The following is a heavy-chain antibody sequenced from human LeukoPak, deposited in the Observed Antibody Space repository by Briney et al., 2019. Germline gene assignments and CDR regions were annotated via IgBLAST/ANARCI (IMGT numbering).Heavy chain of an antibody. Sequence: QPGGSLRLSCAASGFTFSSYAMSWVRQAPGKGLEWVSGVSGSGGSTSYADSVKGRFTISRDNSKNTLYVQMNSLRAEDTAVYYCAKGGNYYYYYYMDVWGKGTTVTVSS. CDR3: AKGGNYYYYYYMDV. V-gene: IGHV3-23*01. CDR1: GFTFSSYA. CDR2: VSGSGGST. D-gene: IGHD6-13*01. J-gene: IGHJ6*03.